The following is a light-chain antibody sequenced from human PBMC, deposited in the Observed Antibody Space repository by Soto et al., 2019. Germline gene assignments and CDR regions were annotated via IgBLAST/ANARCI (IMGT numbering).Light chain of an antibody. Sequence: QSALTQPASVSGSPGQSITISCTGTNSDVGDSKYVSWYQQHPGKAPKLIIYEVTNRPSGVSNRFSGSQSGNTASLTISGLQSEDEADYYCSSYTNSSTLFGGGTKLTVL. CDR1: NSDVGDSKY. J-gene: IGLJ3*02. CDR2: EVT. CDR3: SSYTNSSTL. V-gene: IGLV2-14*01.